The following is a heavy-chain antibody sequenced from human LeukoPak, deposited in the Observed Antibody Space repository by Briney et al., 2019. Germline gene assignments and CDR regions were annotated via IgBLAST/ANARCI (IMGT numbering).Heavy chain of an antibody. V-gene: IGHV1-18*01. CDR1: GYTFTTYG. D-gene: IGHD3-22*01. Sequence: ASVKLSCKASGYTFTTYGISWVRQAPGQGLEWMAWISAYTGNTNYAHKLQGRVTMTTDTSTSTAYMELSSLIAADTAVYYCASHNYYDSSGYYAFDTSGHGTMVTASS. J-gene: IGHJ3*02. CDR2: ISAYTGNT. CDR3: ASHNYYDSSGYYAFDT.